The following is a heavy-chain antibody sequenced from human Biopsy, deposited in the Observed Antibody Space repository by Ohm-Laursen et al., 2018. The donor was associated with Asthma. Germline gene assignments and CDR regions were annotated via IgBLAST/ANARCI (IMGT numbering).Heavy chain of an antibody. V-gene: IGHV1-18*01. D-gene: IGHD3-10*01. CDR2: ISVYNGNT. J-gene: IGHJ6*02. CDR1: GYTFNSAG. CDR3: ARAVDYSHYYGIDV. Sequence: ATVKISCKASGYTFNSAGITWVRQAPGQGLEWMGWISVYNGNTKVAQKLQDRVTMITDTSTSTDYMELRSLRSDDTAVYFCARAVDYSHYYGIDVWGQGTTVTVS.